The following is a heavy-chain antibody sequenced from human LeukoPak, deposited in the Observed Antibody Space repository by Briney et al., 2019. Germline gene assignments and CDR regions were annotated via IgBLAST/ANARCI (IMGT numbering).Heavy chain of an antibody. V-gene: IGHV4-38-2*02. J-gene: IGHJ4*02. CDR3: AREAERRIVN. D-gene: IGHD1-26*01. CDR2: LHPAGTA. Sequence: SETLSLTCVVSGFSIRSGYYGGGSRQPPGKGVEGIGNLHPAGTAFYNSSLESPVAMSIATSKNQFSLKLNSVTAADTAVYYCAREAERRIVNWGQGTPVTVSS. CDR1: GFSIRSGYY.